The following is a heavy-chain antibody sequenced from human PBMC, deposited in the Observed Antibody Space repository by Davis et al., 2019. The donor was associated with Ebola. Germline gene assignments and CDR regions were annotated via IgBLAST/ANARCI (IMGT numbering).Heavy chain of an antibody. J-gene: IGHJ3*02. V-gene: IGHV3-72*01. CDR3: ARGSVGTAFRAFDI. CDR2: IRNKGNSYTT. Sequence: GESLKISCAASGFTFSDYYMDWVRQAPGMGLEWVGRIRNKGNSYTTEYAASVKGRFTISRDDSENSHSLQMNSLKTEDTAVYYCARGSVGTAFRAFDIWGQGTMVTVSS. D-gene: IGHD5-18*01. CDR1: GFTFSDYY.